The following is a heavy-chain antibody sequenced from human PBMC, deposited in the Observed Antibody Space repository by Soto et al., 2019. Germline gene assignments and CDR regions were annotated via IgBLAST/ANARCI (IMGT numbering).Heavy chain of an antibody. CDR3: AKGGDYGDYEGRLDY. D-gene: IGHD4-17*01. V-gene: IGHV3-23*01. J-gene: IGHJ4*02. CDR2: ISGSGGST. CDR1: GFTFSSYA. Sequence: PGGSLRLSCAASGFTFSSYAMSWFRQAPGKGLEWVSAISGSGGSTYYADSVKGRFTISRDNSKNTLYLQMNSLRAEDTAVYYCAKGGDYGDYEGRLDYWGQGTLVTVSS.